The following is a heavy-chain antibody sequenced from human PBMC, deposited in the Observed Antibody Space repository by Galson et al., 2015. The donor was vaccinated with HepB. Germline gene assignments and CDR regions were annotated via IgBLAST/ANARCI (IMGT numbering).Heavy chain of an antibody. V-gene: IGHV3-30*02. Sequence: SLRLSCAASGFTLSSYDMHWVRQAPGKGLEWVAFIRFDGSYKYYAASVKGRFTISRDNSKNTLSLQMNSLRAEDTALYYCAKVGQQLVRGLYYYYGMDVWGQGTMVTVSS. CDR1: GFTLSSYD. CDR2: IRFDGSYK. CDR3: AKVGQQLVRGLYYYYGMDV. D-gene: IGHD6-13*01. J-gene: IGHJ6*02.